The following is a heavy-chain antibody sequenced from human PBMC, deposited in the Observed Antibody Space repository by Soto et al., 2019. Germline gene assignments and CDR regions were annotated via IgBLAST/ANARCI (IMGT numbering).Heavy chain of an antibody. J-gene: IGHJ5*02. CDR2: IYYSGST. CDR3: ARALPVANNWFDP. D-gene: IGHD6-19*01. Sequence: SETLSLTCTVSGGSISSGGYYWSWIRQHPGKGLEWIGYIYYSGSTYYNPSLKSRVTISVDTSKNQFSLKLSSVTAADTAVYYCARALPVANNWFDPWGQGTLVTVSS. CDR1: GGSISSGGYY. V-gene: IGHV4-31*03.